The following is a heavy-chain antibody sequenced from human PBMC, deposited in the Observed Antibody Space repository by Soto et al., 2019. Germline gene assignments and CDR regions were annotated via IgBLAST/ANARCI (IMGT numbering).Heavy chain of an antibody. CDR2: IIPIFGTA. Sequence: QVQLVQSGAEVKKPGSSVKVSCKASGGTFSSYAISWVRQAPGQGLEWMGGIIPIFGTANYAQKFQGRVTITADESTSTVYMGLSSLRAEDTAVYYCARGRGYYYDSSGSGTRFEPCGQGTLANVSS. CDR1: GGTFSSYA. V-gene: IGHV1-69*12. J-gene: IGHJ5*02. CDR3: ARGRGYYYDSSGSGTRFEP. D-gene: IGHD3-22*01.